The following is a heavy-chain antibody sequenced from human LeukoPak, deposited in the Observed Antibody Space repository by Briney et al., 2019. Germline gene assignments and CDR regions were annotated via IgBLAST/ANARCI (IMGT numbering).Heavy chain of an antibody. D-gene: IGHD1-26*01. Sequence: ASVKVSCKASGGTFSSYAISWVRQAPGQGLEWMGRIIPILGIANYAQKFQGRVTITADKSTSTAYMELSSLRSEDTAVYYCARGGEYSGSYYFDYWGQGTLVTVSS. V-gene: IGHV1-69*04. CDR2: IIPILGIA. CDR1: GGTFSSYA. J-gene: IGHJ4*02. CDR3: ARGGEYSGSYYFDY.